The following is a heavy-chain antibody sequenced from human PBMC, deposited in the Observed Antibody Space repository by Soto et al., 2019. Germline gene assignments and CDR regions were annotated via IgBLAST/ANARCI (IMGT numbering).Heavy chain of an antibody. V-gene: IGHV3-23*01. CDR2: ISGSGGST. J-gene: IGHJ6*02. CDR1: GFTFSSYA. Sequence: VQLLESGGGLVQPGGSLRLSCAASGFTFSSYAMSWVRQAPGKGLEWVSAISGSGGSTYYADSVKGRFTISRDNSKNTLYLQMNSLRAEDTAVYYCAKELTVTQTYYYYGMDVWGQGTTVTVSS. D-gene: IGHD4-17*01. CDR3: AKELTVTQTYYYYGMDV.